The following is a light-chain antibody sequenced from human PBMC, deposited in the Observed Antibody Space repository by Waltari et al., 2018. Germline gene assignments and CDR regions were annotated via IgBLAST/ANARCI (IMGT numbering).Light chain of an antibody. CDR2: QGT. CDR3: CSYAGTWL. J-gene: IGLJ3*02. V-gene: IGLV2-23*01. Sequence: QSALTQPASMSASPGQSIPISCPATNNDVGTYDLVSWYQQHPGRAPKLLIFQGTKRPSEVSGRFSGSKFADTASLTISGLQPEDEADYYCCSYAGTWLFGGGTKVTVL. CDR1: NNDVGTYDL.